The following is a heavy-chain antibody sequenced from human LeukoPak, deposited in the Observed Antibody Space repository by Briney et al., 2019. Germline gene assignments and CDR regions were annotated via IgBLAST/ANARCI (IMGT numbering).Heavy chain of an antibody. CDR3: ARGALSGSYYGIREDY. J-gene: IGHJ4*02. Sequence: ASVKVSCKASGYTFTGYYMHWVRQAPGQGLEWMGWINPNSGGTNYAQKFQGRVTMTRDTSISTAYMELSRLRSDDTAVYYCARGALSGSYYGIREDYWGQGTLVTVSS. CDR1: GYTFTGYY. D-gene: IGHD1-26*01. V-gene: IGHV1-2*02. CDR2: INPNSGGT.